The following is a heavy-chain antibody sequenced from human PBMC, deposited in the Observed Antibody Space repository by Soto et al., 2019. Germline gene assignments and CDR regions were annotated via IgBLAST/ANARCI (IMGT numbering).Heavy chain of an antibody. V-gene: IGHV5-51*01. CDR3: ASPANTLADHFDL. J-gene: IGHJ4*02. Sequence: GEHLKISCKVSGCTFTIYRTGWVRLMHWKGLEWKGSIYPRDSDTRYSPSFQGQVTISADQSINAAYLQWDSLKPSDTAIYYCASPANTLADHFDLWAQGTTVTVCS. CDR1: GCTFTIYR. CDR2: IYPRDSDT. D-gene: IGHD2-2*02.